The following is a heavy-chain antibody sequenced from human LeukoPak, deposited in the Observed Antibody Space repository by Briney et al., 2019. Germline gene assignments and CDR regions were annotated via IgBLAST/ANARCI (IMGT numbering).Heavy chain of an antibody. D-gene: IGHD6-13*01. Sequence: HAGGSLRLSCAASAINVTTNYMTWIRQAPGKGLEWVSLIYGDNAAYYAEPVRGRFIISRDSLENTLFLQMNSLRAEDTAVYYCVSSTGQQFIPYDYWGHGAHVTVSS. V-gene: IGHV3-66*02. CDR1: AINVTTNY. CDR3: VSSTGQQFIPYDY. J-gene: IGHJ4*01. CDR2: IYGDNAA.